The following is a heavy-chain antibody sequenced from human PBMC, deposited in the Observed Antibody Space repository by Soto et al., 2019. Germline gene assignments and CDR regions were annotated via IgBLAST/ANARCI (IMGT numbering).Heavy chain of an antibody. J-gene: IGHJ6*02. CDR3: ARIKLVEWFFINVDVYDMDV. D-gene: IGHD3-3*01. CDR2: ISSDSRTI. V-gene: IGHV3-48*02. Sequence: LRLSCVASGFSVSDYAVNRVRQAPGKGLEWVSFISSDSRTIYYADSVEGRFTVSRDNARNSVSLQMDSLRDEDAAVYYCARIKLVEWFFINVDVYDMDVCGPGTPVTVSS. CDR1: GFSVSDYA.